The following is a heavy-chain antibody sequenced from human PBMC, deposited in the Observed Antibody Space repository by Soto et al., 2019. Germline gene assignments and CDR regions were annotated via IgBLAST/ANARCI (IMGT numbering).Heavy chain of an antibody. J-gene: IGHJ6*02. Sequence: PGGSLRLSCAAFGFTFSSYWMSWVRQAPGKGLEWVANIKQDGSEKYYVDSVKGRFTISRDNAKNSLYLQMNSLRAEDTAVYYCARARVTNYYYYGMDVWGQGTTVTVSS. CDR2: IKQDGSEK. CDR1: GFTFSSYW. V-gene: IGHV3-7*03. CDR3: ARARVTNYYYYGMDV. D-gene: IGHD4-4*01.